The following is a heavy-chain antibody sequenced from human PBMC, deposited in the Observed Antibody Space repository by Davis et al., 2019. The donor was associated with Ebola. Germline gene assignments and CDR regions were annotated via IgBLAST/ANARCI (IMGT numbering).Heavy chain of an antibody. V-gene: IGHV3-11*06. CDR1: GFTFSDYY. Sequence: GESLKISCAASGFTFSDYYMSWIRQAPGKGLEWVSYISSSSYTNYADSVKGRFTISRDNAKNSLYLQMNNLRAEDTAVYYCARRADYWGQGTLVTVSS. CDR3: ARRADY. CDR2: ISSSSYT. J-gene: IGHJ4*02.